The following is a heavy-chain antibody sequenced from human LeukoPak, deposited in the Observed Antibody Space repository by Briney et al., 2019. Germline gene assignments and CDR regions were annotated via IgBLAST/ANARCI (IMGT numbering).Heavy chain of an antibody. Sequence: GGSLRLSCAASGFTFSSYAMSWVRQAPGKGLEWVSAISGSGGSTYYADSVKGRFTISRDNAKNSLHLQMNSLRAEDTAVYYCAAGYSSSSGSNGYWGQGTLVTVSS. CDR2: ISGSGGST. J-gene: IGHJ4*02. CDR3: AAGYSSSSGSNGY. V-gene: IGHV3-23*01. CDR1: GFTFSSYA. D-gene: IGHD6-6*01.